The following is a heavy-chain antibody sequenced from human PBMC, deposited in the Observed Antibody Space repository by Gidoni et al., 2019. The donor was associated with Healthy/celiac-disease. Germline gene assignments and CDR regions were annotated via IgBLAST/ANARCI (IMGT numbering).Heavy chain of an antibody. CDR1: GGSISSGRYY. D-gene: IGHD3-22*01. Sequence: QVQLQESAPGLVKPSQTLYPTCTGPGGSISSGRYYWSWIRQPAGKGLEWIGRIYTSGSTNYNPSLKSRVTISVDTSKNQFSLKLSSVTAADTAVYYCARGRADYYDSSGWYYFDYWGQGTLVTVSS. V-gene: IGHV4-61*02. J-gene: IGHJ4*02. CDR3: ARGRADYYDSSGWYYFDY. CDR2: IYTSGST.